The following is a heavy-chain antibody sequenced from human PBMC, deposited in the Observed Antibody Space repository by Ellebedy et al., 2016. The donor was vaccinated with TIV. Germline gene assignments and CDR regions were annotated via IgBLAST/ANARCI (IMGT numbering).Heavy chain of an antibody. CDR1: GFTFSNYA. CDR3: ATSGYSSSWLFRGMDV. V-gene: IGHV3-21*01. J-gene: IGHJ6*02. Sequence: GGSLRLSCAASGFTFSNYAMGWLRQAPGKGLEWVSSISSSSSYIYYADSVKGRFTISRDNAKNSLYLQMNSLRAEDTAVYYCATSGYSSSWLFRGMDVWGQGTTVTVSS. D-gene: IGHD6-13*01. CDR2: ISSSSSYI.